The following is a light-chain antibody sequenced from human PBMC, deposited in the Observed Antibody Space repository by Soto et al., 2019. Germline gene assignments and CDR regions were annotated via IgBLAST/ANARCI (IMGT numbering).Light chain of an antibody. CDR1: SSNIGSNT. CDR2: SNN. Sequence: QSVLTQPPSASGSPGQRVTIPCSGSSSNIGSNTVNWYQQLPGTAPKLLIYSNNQRPSGVPDRYSDTKSGTSASLAISGLQSEDEGDYYCAAWDDSLNGYVFGTGTKVTVL. V-gene: IGLV1-44*01. J-gene: IGLJ1*01. CDR3: AAWDDSLNGYV.